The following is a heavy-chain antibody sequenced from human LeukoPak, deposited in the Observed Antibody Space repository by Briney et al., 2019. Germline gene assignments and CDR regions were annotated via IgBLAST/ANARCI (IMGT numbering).Heavy chain of an antibody. CDR1: GGSVSSGSYY. V-gene: IGHV4-61*01. Sequence: PSETLSLTCTVSGGSVSSGSYYWSWIRQPPGKGLEWIGYIYYSGSTNYNPSLKSRVTISVHTSKNQFSLKLSSVTAADTAVYYCARERVTGYYYYYMDVWGKGTTVTVSS. CDR2: IYYSGST. CDR3: ARERVTGYYYYYMDV. D-gene: IGHD1-20*01. J-gene: IGHJ6*03.